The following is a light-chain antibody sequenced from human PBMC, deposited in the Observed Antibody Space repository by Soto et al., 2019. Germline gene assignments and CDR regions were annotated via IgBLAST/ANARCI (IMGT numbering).Light chain of an antibody. CDR2: DAS. CDR1: QSVSSY. J-gene: IGKJ4*01. Sequence: EIVLTQSPATLSLSPGEGATLSCRASQSVSSYLAWYQQKPGQAPRLLIYDASSRATGIPARFSGSGSGTDFTLTISSLEPEDVAVYYCPQRSNWPTLTFGGGTKV. CDR3: PQRSNWPTLT. V-gene: IGKV3-11*01.